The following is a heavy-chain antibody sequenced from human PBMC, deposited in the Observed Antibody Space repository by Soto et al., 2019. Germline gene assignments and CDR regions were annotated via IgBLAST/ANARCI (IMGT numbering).Heavy chain of an antibody. J-gene: IGHJ4*02. V-gene: IGHV4-59*01. CDR1: GGSISSYY. Sequence: LSLTCTVSGGSISSYYWSWIRQPPGKGLEWIGYIYYSGSTNYNPSLKSRVTISVDTSKNQFSLKLSSVTAADTAVYYCAGSRKNYGIVGATDGLFDYWGQGTLVTVSS. D-gene: IGHD1-26*01. CDR2: IYYSGST. CDR3: AGSRKNYGIVGATDGLFDY.